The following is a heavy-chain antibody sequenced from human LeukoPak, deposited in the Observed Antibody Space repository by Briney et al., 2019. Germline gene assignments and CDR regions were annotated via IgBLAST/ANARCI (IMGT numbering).Heavy chain of an antibody. Sequence: PGGSLRLSCAASGFTFSSYAMHWVRQAPGKGLEWVAVISYDGSNKYYADSVKGRFTISRDNSKNTLYLQMNSLRAEDTAVYYCAKEMSSGYPDAFDIWGQGTMVTVSS. CDR1: GFTFSSYA. CDR2: ISYDGSNK. V-gene: IGHV3-30-3*01. J-gene: IGHJ3*02. D-gene: IGHD3-22*01. CDR3: AKEMSSGYPDAFDI.